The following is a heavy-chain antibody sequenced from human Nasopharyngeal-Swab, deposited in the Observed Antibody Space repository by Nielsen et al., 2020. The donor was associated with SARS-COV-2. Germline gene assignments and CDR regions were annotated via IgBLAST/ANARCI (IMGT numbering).Heavy chain of an antibody. CDR1: GYTFTGYY. V-gene: IGHV1-2*06. J-gene: IGHJ6*02. Sequence: ASVKVSCNASGYTFTGYYMHWVRQAPGQGLEWMGRINPNSGGTNYAQKFQGRVTMTRDTSISTAYMELSRLRSDDTAVYYCASGCYYYYGMDVWGQGTTVTVSS. CDR2: INPNSGGT. D-gene: IGHD6-19*01. CDR3: ASGCYYYYGMDV.